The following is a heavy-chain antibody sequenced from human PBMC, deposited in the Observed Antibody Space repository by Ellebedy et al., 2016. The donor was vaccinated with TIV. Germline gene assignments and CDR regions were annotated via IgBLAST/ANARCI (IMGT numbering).Heavy chain of an antibody. CDR3: ARDYFCSSTSCNHDAFDI. D-gene: IGHD2-2*01. Sequence: VKGRFTISRDNAKNSLYLQMDSLRAEDTAVFYCARDYFCSSTSCNHDAFDIWGRGTMVTVSS. V-gene: IGHV3-11*06. J-gene: IGHJ3*02.